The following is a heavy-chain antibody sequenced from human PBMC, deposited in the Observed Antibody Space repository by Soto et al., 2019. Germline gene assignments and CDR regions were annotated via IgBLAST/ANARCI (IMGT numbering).Heavy chain of an antibody. Sequence: SVKVSCKASGGTFSSYAISWVRQAPGQGLEWMGGIIPIFGTANYAQKFQGRVTITADESTSTAYMELSSLRSEDTAVYYCAREPDRDSRGYSNWFDPSGQAPLVTVSS. CDR3: AREPDRDSRGYSNWFDP. D-gene: IGHD3-22*01. CDR2: IIPIFGTA. V-gene: IGHV1-69*13. J-gene: IGHJ5*02. CDR1: GGTFSSYA.